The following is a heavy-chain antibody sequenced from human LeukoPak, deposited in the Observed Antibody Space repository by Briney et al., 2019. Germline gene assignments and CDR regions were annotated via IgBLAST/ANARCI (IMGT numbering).Heavy chain of an antibody. CDR2: ISAYNGNT. CDR3: ARCYAPYYYDSSGYYSV. V-gene: IGHV1-18*01. Sequence: ASVTVSFTASGYTFTIYGISWVRQAPGQGLERMGWISAYNGNTNYAQKLQGRVTMTTDTSTSTAYMELRSLRSDDTAVYYCARCYAPYYYDSSGYYSVWGQGTLVTVSS. J-gene: IGHJ4*02. D-gene: IGHD3-22*01. CDR1: GYTFTIYG.